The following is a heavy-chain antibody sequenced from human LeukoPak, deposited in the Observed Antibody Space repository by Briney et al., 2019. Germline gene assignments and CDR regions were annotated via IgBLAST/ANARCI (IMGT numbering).Heavy chain of an antibody. CDR1: GFTFSSYW. J-gene: IGHJ3*02. Sequence: QPGGSLRLSCEASGFTFSSYWMHWVRQAPGKGLVWVSGINSDGSSTTYADSVKGRFTISRDNAKNTLYLETNSLRAEDTAVYYCARDSLGAFDIWGQGTMVTVSS. V-gene: IGHV3-74*01. CDR3: ARDSLGAFDI. D-gene: IGHD7-27*01. CDR2: INSDGSST.